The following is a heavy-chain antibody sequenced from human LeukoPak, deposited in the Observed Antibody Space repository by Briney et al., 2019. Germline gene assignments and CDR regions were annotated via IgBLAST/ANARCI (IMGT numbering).Heavy chain of an antibody. CDR2: ISSSSSYI. CDR3: ARDPYSSSWTKGWFDP. CDR1: RFTFSSYR. V-gene: IGHV3-21*01. Sequence: GGSLRLSCAASRFTFSSYRMNWVRQAPGKGLEWVSSISSSSSYIYYADSVKGRFTISRDNAKNSLYLQMNSLRAEDTAVYYCARDPYSSSWTKGWFDPWGQGTLVTVSS. J-gene: IGHJ5*02. D-gene: IGHD6-13*01.